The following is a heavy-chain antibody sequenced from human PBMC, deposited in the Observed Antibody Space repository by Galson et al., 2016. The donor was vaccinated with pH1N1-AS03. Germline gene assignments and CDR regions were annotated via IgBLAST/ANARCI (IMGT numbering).Heavy chain of an antibody. CDR2: IDWDDGE. Sequence: PALVKPTQTLTLTCTFSGFSLTTDKMCVTWIRQPPGRALEWLARIDWDDGEYYSRSLRTRLTIPQDTSKNQVVLTMTNMDPADTGTYFCARLPGDYFYSLGMDVWGQGTTVTVS. CDR1: GFSLTTDKMC. V-gene: IGHV2-70*11. CDR3: ARLPGDYFYSLGMDV. J-gene: IGHJ6*02.